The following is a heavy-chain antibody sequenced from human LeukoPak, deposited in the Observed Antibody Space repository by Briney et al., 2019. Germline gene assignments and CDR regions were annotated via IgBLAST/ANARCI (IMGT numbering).Heavy chain of an antibody. CDR1: GFIFHNYA. CDR2: ISGSDAGT. CDR3: ATNDYGASDY. V-gene: IGHV3-23*01. J-gene: IGHJ4*02. Sequence: GGSLRLSCAASGFIFHNYAMSWVPQAPGKGLEWVSAISGSDAGTYYADSVKGRFTISRDNSKNTLYVQMNSLRAEDRAVFYCATNDYGASDYWGQGTLVTVSS. D-gene: IGHD4-17*01.